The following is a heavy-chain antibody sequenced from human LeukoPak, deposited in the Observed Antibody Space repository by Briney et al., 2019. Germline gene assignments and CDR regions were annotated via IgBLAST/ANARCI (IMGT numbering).Heavy chain of an antibody. CDR3: ARDPNRTYSSCWYGFDY. J-gene: IGHJ4*02. V-gene: IGHV3-7*01. D-gene: IGHD6-19*01. CDR2: IKQDGSEK. CDR1: GFTFSSYW. Sequence: GGSLRLSCAASGFTFSSYWMSWVRQAPGKGLEWVANIKQDGSEKYYAASVKGRFTISRDNSKNTLYLQMNSLRAEDTAVYYCARDPNRTYSSCWYGFDYWGQGTLVTVSS.